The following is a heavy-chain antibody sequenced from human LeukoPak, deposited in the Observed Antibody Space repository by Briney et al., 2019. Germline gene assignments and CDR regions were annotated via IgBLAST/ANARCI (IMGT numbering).Heavy chain of an antibody. Sequence: GGSLRLSCAASGFIFSSYTMHWVRQAPGKGLEYVSAISGNGGNTYYANSVKGRFTISRDNSKNTLYLQMGSLRVEDMAVYYCARAHPDVATMLSGWFDPWGQGTLVTVSS. J-gene: IGHJ5*02. CDR1: GFIFSSYT. V-gene: IGHV3-64*01. CDR3: ARAHPDVATMLSGWFDP. D-gene: IGHD5-12*01. CDR2: ISGNGGNT.